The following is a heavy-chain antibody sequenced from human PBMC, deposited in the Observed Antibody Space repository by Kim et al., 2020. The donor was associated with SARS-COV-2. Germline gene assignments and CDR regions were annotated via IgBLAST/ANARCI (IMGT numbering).Heavy chain of an antibody. V-gene: IGHV4-59*01. CDR2: IHNSGGT. J-gene: IGHJ3*02. CDR1: GGSITIYY. CDR3: ASLNYYGSGSFFDI. Sequence: SETLSLTCSVSGGSITIYYWTWIRQAPGKGLEWIAYIHNSGGTDYNPSLKSRVAISEDTSKNQVSLKLSSLTAADTAVYYCASLNYYGSGSFFDIWGQG. D-gene: IGHD3-10*01.